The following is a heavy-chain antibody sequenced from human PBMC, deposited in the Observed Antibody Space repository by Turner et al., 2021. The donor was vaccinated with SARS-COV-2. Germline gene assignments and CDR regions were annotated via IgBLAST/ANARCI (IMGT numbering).Heavy chain of an antibody. CDR3: AKVIGEYYYGSGYDY. D-gene: IGHD3-10*01. J-gene: IGHJ4*02. Sequence: QVQLVESGGGVVQPGRSLRLSCAAPGFTFSSYGMHWVRQAPGKGLEWVAIISYDGSNKYYADSVKGRFTISRDNSKNTLYLQMNSLRAEDTAVYYCAKVIGEYYYGSGYDYWGQGTLVTVSS. CDR1: GFTFSSYG. CDR2: ISYDGSNK. V-gene: IGHV3-30*18.